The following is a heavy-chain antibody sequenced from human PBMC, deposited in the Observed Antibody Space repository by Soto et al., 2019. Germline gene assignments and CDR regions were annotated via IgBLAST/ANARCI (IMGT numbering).Heavy chain of an antibody. CDR3: ARRNIGHDFDY. V-gene: IGHV4-34*01. CDR2: INHSGST. J-gene: IGHJ4*02. D-gene: IGHD2-15*01. CDR1: GGSFSCYY. Sequence: SETLSLTCAVYGGSFSCYYWSWIRQPPGKGLEWIVEINHSGSTSYNPSLKSRVSISVDTSKNQFSLKLSAVTAADTAVYDWARRNIGHDFDYGGQGPLVTVP.